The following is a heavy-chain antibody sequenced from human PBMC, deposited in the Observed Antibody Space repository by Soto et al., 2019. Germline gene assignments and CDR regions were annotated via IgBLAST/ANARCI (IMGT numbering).Heavy chain of an antibody. CDR2: IYYSGST. J-gene: IGHJ4*02. D-gene: IGHD3-10*01. Sequence: PXETLSLTCTVSGGSISSGGYYWSWIRQHPGKGLEWIGYIYYSGSTYYNPSLESRVTISVDTSKNQFSLKLSSVTAADTAVYYCARVEWFGDQALDYWGQGTLVTVSS. V-gene: IGHV4-31*03. CDR1: GGSISSGGYY. CDR3: ARVEWFGDQALDY.